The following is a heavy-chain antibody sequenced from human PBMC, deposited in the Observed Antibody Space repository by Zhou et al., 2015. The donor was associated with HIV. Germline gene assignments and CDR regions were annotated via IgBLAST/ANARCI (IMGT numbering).Heavy chain of an antibody. CDR3: ARSSGNNDYAFDL. Sequence: QVQLVQSGTEVKKPGSSVKVSCKASGGSFSGSDISWVRQAPGQGLEWMGGIIPMFDIDNYAQKFRGRLTITVDKSTNTAYMELSRLRSEDAAVYFCARSSGNNDYAFDLWGQGTKVIVSS. J-gene: IGHJ3*01. D-gene: IGHD3-22*01. V-gene: IGHV1-69*17. CDR1: GGSFSGSD. CDR2: IIPMFDID.